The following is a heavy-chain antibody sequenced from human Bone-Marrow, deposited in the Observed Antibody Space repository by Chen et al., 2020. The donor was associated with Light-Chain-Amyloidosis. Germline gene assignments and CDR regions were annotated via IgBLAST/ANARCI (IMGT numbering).Heavy chain of an antibody. Sequence: EVQVVVSGGGLVQTGGSMRLSCAAAGFPHENYEMNWVRQVPGGGLEWVSDISSESRSIYYADSVKGRFTISRDNSKNSLYLQMNSLRAEDTAVYYCASLHDYNTYHLPFDYWGQGTLVTVSS. J-gene: IGHJ4*02. CDR1: GFPHENYE. CDR2: ISSESRSI. V-gene: IGHV3-48*03. CDR3: ASLHDYNTYHLPFDY. D-gene: IGHD4-4*01.